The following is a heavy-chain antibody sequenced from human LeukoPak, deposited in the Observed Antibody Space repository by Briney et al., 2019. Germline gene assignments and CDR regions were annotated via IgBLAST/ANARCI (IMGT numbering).Heavy chain of an antibody. CDR3: ARFTYYDDSSGYMRLDY. J-gene: IGHJ4*02. Sequence: GESLKISCKGSGYTFASYWIGWVRQIPGKGLEWMGIIYPGNSDTRYSPSFQGQVTISADESITTAYVQWSSLKASDTAMYYCARFTYYDDSSGYMRLDYWGQGTLVTVSS. D-gene: IGHD3-22*01. CDR1: GYTFASYW. CDR2: IYPGNSDT. V-gene: IGHV5-51*01.